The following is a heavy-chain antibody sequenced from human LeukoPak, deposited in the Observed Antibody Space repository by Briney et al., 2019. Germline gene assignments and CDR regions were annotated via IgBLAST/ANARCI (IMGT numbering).Heavy chain of an antibody. Sequence: ASVKVSCKASGYTFTGYYMHWVRQAPGQGLEWMGWINPNSGGTNYAQKFQGRVTMTRDTSISTAYMELSRLRSDDTAVYYCARGPIVVVVAATPMGAFDIWGQGTMVTVSS. V-gene: IGHV1-2*02. CDR1: GYTFTGYY. J-gene: IGHJ3*02. CDR2: INPNSGGT. CDR3: ARGPIVVVVAATPMGAFDI. D-gene: IGHD2-15*01.